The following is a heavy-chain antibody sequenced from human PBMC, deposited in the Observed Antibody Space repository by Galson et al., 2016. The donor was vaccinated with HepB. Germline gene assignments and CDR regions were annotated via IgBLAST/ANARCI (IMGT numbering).Heavy chain of an antibody. V-gene: IGHV3-30-3*01. Sequence: SLRLSCAASGFTLSKYHMHWVRPAPGKGLEWVALSFHDEDYTYYPDSVKGRFTISRDNTKGTLYLHMNSLRDEDTAVYYCTREANDAFDIGGQGTMVNVSS. CDR2: SFHDEDYT. CDR1: GFTLSKYH. CDR3: TREANDAFDI. J-gene: IGHJ3*02.